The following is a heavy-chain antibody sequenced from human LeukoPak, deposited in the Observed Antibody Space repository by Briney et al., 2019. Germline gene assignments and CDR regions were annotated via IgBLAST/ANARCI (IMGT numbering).Heavy chain of an antibody. Sequence: GGSLRLSCAASGFTLSNYDMNWVRQAPGKGLEWISYFSSSGLTIYYADSVKGRFTISRDNPKNLLYLQMNSLRAEDTAVYYCARGSAYWGQGTLVTVSS. J-gene: IGHJ4*02. CDR3: ARGSAY. CDR2: FSSSGLTI. V-gene: IGHV3-48*03. CDR1: GFTLSNYD.